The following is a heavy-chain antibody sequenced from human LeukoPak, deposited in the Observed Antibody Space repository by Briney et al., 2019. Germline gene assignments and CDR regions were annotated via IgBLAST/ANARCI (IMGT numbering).Heavy chain of an antibody. D-gene: IGHD3-3*01. V-gene: IGHV4-39*01. CDR1: GGSISSYY. Sequence: SETLSLTCTVSGGSISSYYWGWIRQPPGKGLEWIGSIYYSGSTYYNPSLKSRVTISVDTSKNQFSLKLSSVTAADTAVYYCARHVLDFWSGYSYFDYWGQGTLVTVSS. J-gene: IGHJ4*02. CDR3: ARHVLDFWSGYSYFDY. CDR2: IYYSGST.